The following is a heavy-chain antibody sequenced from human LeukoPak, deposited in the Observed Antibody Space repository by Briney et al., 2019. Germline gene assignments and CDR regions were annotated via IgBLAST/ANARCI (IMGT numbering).Heavy chain of an antibody. Sequence: ASVKVSCKASGYTFTSYYMHWVRQAPGQGLEWMGIINPSGGSTSYAQKFQGRVTMTRDTSISTAYMELSRLRSDDTAVYYCAREDLSSYSMDYWGQGTLVTVSS. D-gene: IGHD4-11*01. CDR3: AREDLSSYSMDY. J-gene: IGHJ4*02. CDR2: INPSGGST. V-gene: IGHV1-46*01. CDR1: GYTFTSYY.